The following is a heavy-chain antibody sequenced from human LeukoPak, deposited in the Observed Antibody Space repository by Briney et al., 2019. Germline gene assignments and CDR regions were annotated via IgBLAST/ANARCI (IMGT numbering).Heavy chain of an antibody. Sequence: GESLKISCKGSGYSFTSHWIGRVRQMPGKGLEWMGIIFPVDSDIRYSPSFQGQVTISADKSISTAYLQWSSLKASDTAMYYCARGAVPVAREWFDPWGQGTLVTVSS. CDR2: IFPVDSDI. V-gene: IGHV5-51*01. CDR1: GYSFTSHW. D-gene: IGHD2-2*01. CDR3: ARGAVPVAREWFDP. J-gene: IGHJ5*02.